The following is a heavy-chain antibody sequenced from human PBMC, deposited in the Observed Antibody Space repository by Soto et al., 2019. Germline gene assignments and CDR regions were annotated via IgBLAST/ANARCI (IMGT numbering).Heavy chain of an antibody. CDR3: ARGPPFH. CDR2: IYHSGST. D-gene: IGHD3-16*01. Sequence: SETLSLTCAVSGGSISSGCYSWSWIRQPPGKGLEWIGYIYHSGSTYYNPSLKSRVTISVDRSKNQFSLKLSSVTAADTAVYYCARGPPFHWGQGNLVTVSS. J-gene: IGHJ4*02. CDR1: GGSISSGCYS. V-gene: IGHV4-30-2*01.